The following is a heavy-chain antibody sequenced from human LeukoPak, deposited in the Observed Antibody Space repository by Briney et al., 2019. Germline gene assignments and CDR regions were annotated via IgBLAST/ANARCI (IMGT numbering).Heavy chain of an antibody. J-gene: IGHJ6*02. D-gene: IGHD3-16*01. V-gene: IGHV3-53*01. Sequence: GGSLRLSCVASGFTVSSKYRSWVRQAPGKGLEWVAVIYSGGSTYYGESVKGRVTISRDKSKNTVCLQMNALRAEDSAVYYCARGTVWRLGSYRLDVWGQGTTVTVSS. CDR3: ARGTVWRLGSYRLDV. CDR1: GFTVSSKY. CDR2: IYSGGST.